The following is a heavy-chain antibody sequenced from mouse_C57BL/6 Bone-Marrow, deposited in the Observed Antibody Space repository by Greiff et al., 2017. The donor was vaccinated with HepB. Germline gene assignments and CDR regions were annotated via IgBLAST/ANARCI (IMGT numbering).Heavy chain of an antibody. CDR3: ARKGTTVVATGYFDY. J-gene: IGHJ2*01. CDR1: GYTFTSYG. D-gene: IGHD1-1*01. CDR2: IYPRSGNT. V-gene: IGHV1-81*01. Sequence: VKLVESGAELARPGASVKLSCKASGYTFTSYGISWVKQRTGQGLEWIGEIYPRSGNTYYNEKFKGKATLTADKSSSTAYMELRSLTSEDSAVYFCARKGTTVVATGYFDYWGQGTTLTVSS.